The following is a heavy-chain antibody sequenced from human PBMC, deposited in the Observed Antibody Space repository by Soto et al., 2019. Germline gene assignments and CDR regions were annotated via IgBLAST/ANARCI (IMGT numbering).Heavy chain of an antibody. D-gene: IGHD3-9*01. Sequence: PSETLSLTCAVYGGSFSGYYWSWIRQPPGKGLEWIGEINHCGSTNYNPSLKSRVTISVDTSKNQFSLKLSSVAAADTAVYYCARGSPSLRYFDWLLQYYFDYWGQGTLVTVSS. V-gene: IGHV4-34*01. CDR1: GGSFSGYY. CDR2: INHCGST. CDR3: ARGSPSLRYFDWLLQYYFDY. J-gene: IGHJ4*02.